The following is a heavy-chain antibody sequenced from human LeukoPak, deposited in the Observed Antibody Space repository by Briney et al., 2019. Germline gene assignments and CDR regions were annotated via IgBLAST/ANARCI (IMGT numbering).Heavy chain of an antibody. V-gene: IGHV3-15*07. D-gene: IGHD5-12*01. Sequence: GGSLRLSCAASGFTFSKAWMYWVRQAPGKGLEWVGRIKSKTGGGTTDYAAPVKGRFTISRDDSKNTLFLQMNSLKTEDTATYYCTTPKYSGYDFYFWGQGTLVTVSS. CDR3: TTPKYSGYDFYF. CDR1: GFTFSKAW. J-gene: IGHJ4*02. CDR2: IKSKTGGGTT.